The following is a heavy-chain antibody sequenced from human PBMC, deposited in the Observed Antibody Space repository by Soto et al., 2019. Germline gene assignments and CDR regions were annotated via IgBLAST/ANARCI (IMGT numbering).Heavy chain of an antibody. J-gene: IGHJ6*02. D-gene: IGHD3-3*01. V-gene: IGHV3-23*01. CDR1: GFTFSSYA. Sequence: GGSLRLSCAASGFTFSSYAMSWVRQAPGKGLEWVSAISGSGGSTYYADSVKGRFTISRDNSKNTLYLQMNSLRAEDTAVYYCAKSSQRPITIFGEHYYYGMDVWGQGTTVTVSS. CDR3: AKSSQRPITIFGEHYYYGMDV. CDR2: ISGSGGST.